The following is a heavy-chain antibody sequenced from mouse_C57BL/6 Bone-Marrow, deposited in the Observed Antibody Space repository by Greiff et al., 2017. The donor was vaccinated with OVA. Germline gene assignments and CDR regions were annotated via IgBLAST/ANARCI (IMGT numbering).Heavy chain of an antibody. CDR3: AGYYYGSSYEAMDY. CDR1: GYTFTDYY. D-gene: IGHD1-1*01. Sequence: EVQLQQSGPELVKPGASVKISCKASGYTFTDYYMNWVKQSHGKSLEWIGDINPNNGGTSYNQKFKGKATLTVDKSSSTAYMELRSLTSEDSAVYYCAGYYYGSSYEAMDYWGQGTSLTVSS. V-gene: IGHV1-26*01. CDR2: INPNNGGT. J-gene: IGHJ4*01.